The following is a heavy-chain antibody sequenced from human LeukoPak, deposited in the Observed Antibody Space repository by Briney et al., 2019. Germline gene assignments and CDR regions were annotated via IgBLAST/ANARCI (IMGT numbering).Heavy chain of an antibody. Sequence: GRSLRLSRTSSGFTFGDYAMSWFRQAPGKGLEWVAFIRSKAYGGTTEYAASVKGRFTISRDDSKSIAYLQMNSLKTEDTAVYYCTKYSGRIDYWGQGTLVTVSS. CDR3: TKYSGRIDY. CDR2: IRSKAYGGTT. CDR1: GFTFGDYA. J-gene: IGHJ4*02. D-gene: IGHD5-18*01. V-gene: IGHV3-49*03.